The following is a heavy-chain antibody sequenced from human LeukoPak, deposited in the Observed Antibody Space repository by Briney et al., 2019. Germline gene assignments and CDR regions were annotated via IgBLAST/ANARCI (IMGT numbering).Heavy chain of an antibody. D-gene: IGHD2-15*01. J-gene: IGHJ4*02. CDR1: GGSLSSSSYY. CDR3: ARHIDCSGGSCYHLYFDY. V-gene: IGHV4-39*01. CDR2: IYYSGST. Sequence: PSETLSLTCTVSGGSLSSSSYYWGWIRQPPGKGLEWIGSIYYSGSTYYNPSLKSRVTISVDTSKNQFSLKLSSVTAADTAVYYCARHIDCSGGSCYHLYFDYWGQGTLVTVSS.